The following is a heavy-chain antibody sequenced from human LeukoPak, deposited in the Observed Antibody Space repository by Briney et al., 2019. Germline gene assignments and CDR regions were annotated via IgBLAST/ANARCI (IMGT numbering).Heavy chain of an antibody. CDR2: IYYSGST. Sequence: PSETLSLTCTVSGGSISSSSYHWGWIRQPPGKGLEWIGSIYYSGSTYYNPSLKSRVTISVDTSKNQFSLKLSSVTAADTAVYYCARVSPWSLSPYDSSNFDYWGQGTLVTVSS. D-gene: IGHD3-22*01. CDR1: GGSISSSSYH. V-gene: IGHV4-39*01. J-gene: IGHJ4*02. CDR3: ARVSPWSLSPYDSSNFDY.